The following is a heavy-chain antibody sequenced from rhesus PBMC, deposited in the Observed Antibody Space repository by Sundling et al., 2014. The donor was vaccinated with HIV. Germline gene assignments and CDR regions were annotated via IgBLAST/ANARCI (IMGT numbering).Heavy chain of an antibody. D-gene: IGHD1-44*02. Sequence: QVQLQESGPGLVKPSETLSLTCAVSGGSISGGYYWSWIRQPPGKGLEWIGYIGGSAGNTYYNPSLKSRVSISTDTSKNQFSLKLSSVTAADTALYYCAREERRTAVWGPGVLVTVSS. CDR2: IGGSAGNT. V-gene: IGHV4-165*01. CDR3: AREERRTAV. J-gene: IGHJ5-1*01. CDR1: GGSISGGYY.